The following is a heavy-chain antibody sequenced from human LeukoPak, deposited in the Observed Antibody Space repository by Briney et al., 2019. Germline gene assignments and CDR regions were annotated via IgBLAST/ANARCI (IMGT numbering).Heavy chain of an antibody. CDR3: ARLPFKTYCGGDCYANDAFDI. J-gene: IGHJ3*02. Sequence: LETLSLTCTVSGGSISSYYWSWIRQPPGKGLEWIGYIYTSGSTNYNPSLKSRVTISVDTSKNQFSLKLSSVTAADTAVYYCARLPFKTYCGGDCYANDAFDIWGQGTMATVSS. CDR1: GGSISSYY. CDR2: IYTSGST. V-gene: IGHV4-4*09. D-gene: IGHD2-21*02.